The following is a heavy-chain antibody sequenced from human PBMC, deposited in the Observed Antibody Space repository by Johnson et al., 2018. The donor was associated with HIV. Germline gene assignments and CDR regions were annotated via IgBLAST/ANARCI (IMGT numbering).Heavy chain of an antibody. CDR1: GFTFSSYD. D-gene: IGHD3-16*01. V-gene: IGHV3-13*01. Sequence: VQLLESGGGLVKPGGSLRLSCAASGFTFSSYDMHWVRQATGKGLEWVSAITTAGDTYYTGSVKGRFTISRENAKNSLYLQMNSLRAGDTAVYYCARSDRAEGGRGDAFHIWGQGTMVTVSS. CDR3: ARSDRAEGGRGDAFHI. CDR2: ITTAGDT. J-gene: IGHJ3*02.